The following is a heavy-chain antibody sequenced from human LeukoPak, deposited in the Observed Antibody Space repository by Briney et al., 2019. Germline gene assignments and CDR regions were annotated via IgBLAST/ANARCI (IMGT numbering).Heavy chain of an antibody. CDR3: AKFSGSYYYFDY. CDR2: ISGSGGST. V-gene: IGHV3-23*01. CDR1: GFTFSSYA. D-gene: IGHD1-26*01. Sequence: PGGSLRLSCAASGFTFSSYAMSWVRQAPGKGLEWVSAISGSGGSTYYADSVKGRLTISRDNSKNTLYLQMNSLRAEGTAVYYCAKFSGSYYYFDYWGQGTLVTVSS. J-gene: IGHJ4*02.